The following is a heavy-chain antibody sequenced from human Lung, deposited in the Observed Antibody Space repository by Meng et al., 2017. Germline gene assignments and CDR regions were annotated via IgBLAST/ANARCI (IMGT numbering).Heavy chain of an antibody. CDR2: INHSGST. D-gene: IGHD4-11*01. V-gene: IGHV4-34*01. CDR3: ARGPTTMAHDFDY. CDR1: GGSFSDYY. Sequence: QVQREQGGAGLLKPSETLSLPCVVSGGSFSDYYWSWIRQPPGKGLEWIGEINHSGSTNYNPSLESRATISVDTSQNNLSLKLSSVTAADSAVYYCARGPTTMAHDFDYWGQGTLVTVSS. J-gene: IGHJ4*02.